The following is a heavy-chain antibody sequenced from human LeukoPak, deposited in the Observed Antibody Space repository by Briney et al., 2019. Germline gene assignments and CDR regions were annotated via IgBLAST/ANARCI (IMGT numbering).Heavy chain of an antibody. CDR1: GGSISSSSYY. D-gene: IGHD3-3*01. V-gene: IGHV4-39*07. J-gene: IGHJ4*02. Sequence: PSETLSLTCTVSGGSISSSSYYWGWICQPPGKGLEWIGEINHSGSTNYNPSLKSRVTISVDTSKNQFSLKLSSVTAADTAVYYCARERAYYDFWSGYSNTNYFDYWGQGTLVTVSS. CDR2: INHSGST. CDR3: ARERAYYDFWSGYSNTNYFDY.